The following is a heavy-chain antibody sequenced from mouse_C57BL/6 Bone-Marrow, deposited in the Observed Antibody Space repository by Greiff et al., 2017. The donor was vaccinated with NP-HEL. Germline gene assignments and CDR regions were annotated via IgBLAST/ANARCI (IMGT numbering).Heavy chain of an antibody. J-gene: IGHJ3*01. CDR3: TRDRAYYSNYAWFAY. Sequence: EVMLVESGEGLVKPGGSLKLSCAASGFTFSSYAMSWVRQTPEKRLEWVAYISSGGDYIYYADTVKGRFTISRDNARNTLYLQMSSLKSEDTAMYYCTRDRAYYSNYAWFAYWGQGTLVTVSA. CDR1: GFTFSSYA. V-gene: IGHV5-9-1*02. CDR2: ISSGGDYI. D-gene: IGHD2-5*01.